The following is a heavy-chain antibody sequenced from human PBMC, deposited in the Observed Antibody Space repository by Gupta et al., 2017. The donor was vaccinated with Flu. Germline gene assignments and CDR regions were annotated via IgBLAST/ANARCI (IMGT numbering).Heavy chain of an antibody. CDR3: ARVQGYSSGWYDY. CDR1: GYTFTGNY. CDR2: INPNSGGT. Sequence: QVQLVQSGAEVKKPGASVTVSCKASGYTFTGNYMHWVRQAPGQGLEWMGWINPNSGGTNYAQKFQGRVTMTRDTSISTAYMELSRLRSDDTAVYYCARVQGYSSGWYDYWGQGTLVTVSS. J-gene: IGHJ4*02. D-gene: IGHD6-19*01. V-gene: IGHV1-2*02.